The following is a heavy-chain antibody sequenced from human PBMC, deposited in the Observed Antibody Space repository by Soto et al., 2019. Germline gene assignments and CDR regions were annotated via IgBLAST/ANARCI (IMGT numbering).Heavy chain of an antibody. CDR2: ISSSGSTI. V-gene: IGHV3-48*02. CDR1: GFTFSSYS. D-gene: IGHD2-8*01. Sequence: PGGSLRLSCAASGFTFSSYSMNWVRQAPGKGLEWVSYISSSGSTIYYADSVKGRFTISRDNAKNSLYLQMNSLRDEDTAVYYCARDLRMVYAIYFDYWGQGTLVTVSS. J-gene: IGHJ4*02. CDR3: ARDLRMVYAIYFDY.